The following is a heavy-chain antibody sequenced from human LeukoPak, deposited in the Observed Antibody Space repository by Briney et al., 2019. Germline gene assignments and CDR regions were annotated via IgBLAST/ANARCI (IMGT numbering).Heavy chain of an antibody. CDR2: ISSSSSYI. J-gene: IGHJ4*02. CDR3: ARDPTSSIAGRRYFDY. V-gene: IGHV3-21*01. CDR1: GFTFSSYS. Sequence: TGGSLRLSCAASGFTFSSYSMNWVRQAPGKGLEWVSSISSSSSYIYYADSVKGRFTISRDNAKNSLYLQMNSLRAEDTAVYYCARDPTSSIAGRRYFDYWGQGTLVTVSS. D-gene: IGHD6-6*01.